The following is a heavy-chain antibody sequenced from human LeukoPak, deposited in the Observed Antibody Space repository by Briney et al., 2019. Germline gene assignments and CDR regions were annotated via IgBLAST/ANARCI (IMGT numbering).Heavy chain of an antibody. V-gene: IGHV3-21*01. J-gene: IGHJ2*01. CDR2: ISSRSSYI. Sequence: GGSLRLSCSASGVTFSYYSMNWARQAPGKGLEWVASISSRSSYIYYEDSLKGRFTISRDNAKNSLYLQMTGLRVEDTAMYFCARDLGDIVLEPPSIHFDLWGRGTLVTVS. D-gene: IGHD3-16*01. CDR3: ARDLGDIVLEPPSIHFDL. CDR1: GVTFSYYS.